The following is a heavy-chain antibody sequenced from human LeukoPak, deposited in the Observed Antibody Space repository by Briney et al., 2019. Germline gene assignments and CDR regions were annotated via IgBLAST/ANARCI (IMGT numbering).Heavy chain of an antibody. CDR2: ISGSDGST. CDR3: AKDVSPFFIEWDYFDY. Sequence: GGSLRLSCAASGFTFSSYAMSWVRQAPGKGLEWVSAISGSDGSTYYADSVKGRFTISRDNSKNTLYLQMNSLRAEDTAVYYCAKDVSPFFIEWDYFDYWGQGTLVTVSS. V-gene: IGHV3-23*01. D-gene: IGHD1-26*01. J-gene: IGHJ4*02. CDR1: GFTFSSYA.